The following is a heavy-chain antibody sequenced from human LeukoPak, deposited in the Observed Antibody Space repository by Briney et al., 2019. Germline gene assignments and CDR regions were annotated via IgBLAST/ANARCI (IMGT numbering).Heavy chain of an antibody. V-gene: IGHV4-34*01. Sequence: KPSETLSLTCAVYGGSFSGYYWSWIRQPPGKGLEWIGEINHSGSTNYNPSLKSRVTISVDTSKNQFSLKLSSVTAADTAVYYCAREGSIVVAHDAFDIWGQGTMVTVSS. D-gene: IGHD6-19*01. CDR3: AREGSIVVAHDAFDI. CDR1: GGSFSGYY. CDR2: INHSGST. J-gene: IGHJ3*02.